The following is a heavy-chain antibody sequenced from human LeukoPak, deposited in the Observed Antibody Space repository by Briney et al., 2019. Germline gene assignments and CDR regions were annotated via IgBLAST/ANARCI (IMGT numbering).Heavy chain of an antibody. J-gene: IGHJ4*02. V-gene: IGHV1-69*13. CDR1: GGTFSSYA. Sequence: GASVKVSCKASGGTFSSYAISWVRQAPGQGLEWMGGIIPIFGTANYAQKFQGRVTITADESTSTAYMGLSSLRSEDTAVYYCATYYDILTGYYRWGQGTLVTVSS. D-gene: IGHD3-9*01. CDR2: IIPIFGTA. CDR3: ATYYDILTGYYR.